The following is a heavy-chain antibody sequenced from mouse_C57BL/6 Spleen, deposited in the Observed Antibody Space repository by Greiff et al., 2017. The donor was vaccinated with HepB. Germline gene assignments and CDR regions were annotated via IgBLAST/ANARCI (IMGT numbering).Heavy chain of an antibody. CDR2: IFPGSGST. D-gene: IGHD1-1*01. V-gene: IGHV1-75*01. Sequence: QVQLQQSGPELVKPGASVKISCKASGYTFTDYYINWVKQRPGQGLEWIGWIFPGSGSTYYNEKFKGKATLTVDKSSSTAYMLLSSLTSEDSAVYFCARKDYYGSSYSHYFDYWGQGTTLTVSS. CDR1: GYTFTDYY. CDR3: ARKDYYGSSYSHYFDY. J-gene: IGHJ2*01.